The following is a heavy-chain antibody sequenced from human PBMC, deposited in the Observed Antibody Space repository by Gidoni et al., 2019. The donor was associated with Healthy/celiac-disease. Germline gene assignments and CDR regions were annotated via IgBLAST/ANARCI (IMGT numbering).Heavy chain of an antibody. D-gene: IGHD1-26*01. CDR1: GFPFSSYA. V-gene: IGHV3-23*01. CDR2: ISGSGGST. J-gene: IGHJ4*02. CDR3: AGGVGATFVFDY. Sequence: EVQLLESGGGLVQPGGSLRLSCAASGFPFSSYAMSWVRQAPGKGLEWVSAISGSGGSTYYADSVKGRFTISRDNSKNTLYLQMNSLRAEDTAVYYCAGGVGATFVFDYWGQGTLVTVSS.